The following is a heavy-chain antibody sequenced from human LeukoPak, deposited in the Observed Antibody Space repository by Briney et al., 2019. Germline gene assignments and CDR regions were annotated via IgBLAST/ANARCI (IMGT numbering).Heavy chain of an antibody. CDR3: ARVTAVYYYGSGSRSDSFDY. CDR1: GFTFSSCG. CDR2: LSDSGGST. D-gene: IGHD3-10*01. V-gene: IGHV3-23*01. Sequence: PGGSLRLSCAASGFTFSSCGMRWVRQAPGKGLDWVSALSDSGGSTFYADSVKGRFTSSRDNSKNTLYLQMNSLRSDDTAVYYCARVTAVYYYGSGSRSDSFDYWGQGTLVAVSS. J-gene: IGHJ4*02.